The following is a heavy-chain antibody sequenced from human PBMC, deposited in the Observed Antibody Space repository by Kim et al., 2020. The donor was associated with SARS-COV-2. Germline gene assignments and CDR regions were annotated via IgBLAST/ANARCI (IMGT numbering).Heavy chain of an antibody. Sequence: GGRTNYADAVKGRFTISRDNSKNTLHLQMSSLRVEDTAVYYCAKDRPSNYWGQGTLVTVSS. V-gene: IGHV3-23*01. J-gene: IGHJ4*02. CDR3: AKDRPSNY. CDR2: GGRT.